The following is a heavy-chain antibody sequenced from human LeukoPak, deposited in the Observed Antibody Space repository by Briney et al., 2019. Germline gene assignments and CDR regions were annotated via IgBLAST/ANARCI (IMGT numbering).Heavy chain of an antibody. V-gene: IGHV1-24*01. CDR1: GYTLTELS. CDR2: FDPEDGET. CDR3: ATRRPPTSIVVVPAAIGWFDP. Sequence: ASVKVSCKVSGYTLTELSMHWVRQAPGKGLEWMGGFDPEDGETIYARKFQGRVTMTEDTSTDTAYMELSSLRSEDTAVYYCATRRPPTSIVVVPAAIGWFDPWGQGTLVTVSP. D-gene: IGHD2-2*02. J-gene: IGHJ5*02.